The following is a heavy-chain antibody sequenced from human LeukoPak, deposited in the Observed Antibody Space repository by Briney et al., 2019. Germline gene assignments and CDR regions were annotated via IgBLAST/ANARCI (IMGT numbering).Heavy chain of an antibody. CDR1: GGSISSSSYY. Sequence: SETLSLTCTVSGGSISSSSYYWGWIRQPPGKGLEWIGSIYYSGSTYYNPSLKSRVTISVDTSKNQFSLKLSSVTAADTAVYYCARQRWRYYFDYWGQGTLVTVSS. D-gene: IGHD5-24*01. J-gene: IGHJ4*02. CDR2: IYYSGST. V-gene: IGHV4-39*07. CDR3: ARQRWRYYFDY.